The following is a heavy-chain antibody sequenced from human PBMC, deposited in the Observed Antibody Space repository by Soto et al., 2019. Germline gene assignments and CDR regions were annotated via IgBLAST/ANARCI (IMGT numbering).Heavy chain of an antibody. Sequence: PGGSLRLSCAASGFTFGTSDMSWVRQAPGEGLELVTTIDGSGGITYYADSVKGRFTISRDNSRNTVYLQMNSLRGDDTALYYCVKNSGWFNTWGQGALVTVSS. D-gene: IGHD3-10*01. CDR2: IDGSGGIT. J-gene: IGHJ5*02. CDR1: GFTFGTSD. CDR3: VKNSGWFNT. V-gene: IGHV3-23*01.